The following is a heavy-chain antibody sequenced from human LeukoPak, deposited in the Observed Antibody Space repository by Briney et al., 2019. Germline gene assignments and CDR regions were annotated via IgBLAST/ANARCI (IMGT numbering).Heavy chain of an antibody. CDR3: AGEYYDFWSGYSNYYYYGMDV. V-gene: IGHV3-66*02. J-gene: IGHJ6*02. D-gene: IGHD3-3*01. Sequence: GGSLRLSCAASGFTVSSNYMSWVRQAPVKGLEWVSVIYSGGSTYYADSVKGRFTISRDNSKNTLYLQMNSLRAEDTAVYYCAGEYYDFWSGYSNYYYYGMDVWGQGTTVTVSS. CDR1: GFTVSSNY. CDR2: IYSGGST.